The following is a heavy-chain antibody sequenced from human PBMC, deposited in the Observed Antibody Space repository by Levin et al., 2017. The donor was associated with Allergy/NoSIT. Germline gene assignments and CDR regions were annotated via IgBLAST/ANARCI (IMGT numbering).Heavy chain of an antibody. D-gene: IGHD6-13*01. CDR1: GGSISSSSYY. V-gene: IGHV4-39*01. CDR3: ARQCSVNLGECAAAADAFDI. CDR2: IYYSGST. Sequence: SQTLSLTCTVSGGSISSSSYYWGWIRQPPGKGLEWIGSIYYSGSTYYNPSLKSRVTISVDTSKNQFSLKLSSVTAADTAVYYCARQCSVNLGECAAAADAFDIWGQGTMVTVSS. J-gene: IGHJ3*02.